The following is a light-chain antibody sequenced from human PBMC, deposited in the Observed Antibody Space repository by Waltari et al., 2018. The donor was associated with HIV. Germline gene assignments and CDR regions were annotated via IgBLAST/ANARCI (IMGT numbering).Light chain of an antibody. J-gene: IGKJ2*01. V-gene: IGKV1-39*01. CDR2: AAS. CDR1: QSISTY. CDR3: QQSYSSPRT. Sequence: DIQMTQSPSSLSASVGDRITITCRATQSISTYLNWYQQRPGKAPKLLIYAASNLQSGVPPRFSGSGSGTDFTLTISSLQPEDFGTYYCQQSYSSPRTFGQGTNLEIK.